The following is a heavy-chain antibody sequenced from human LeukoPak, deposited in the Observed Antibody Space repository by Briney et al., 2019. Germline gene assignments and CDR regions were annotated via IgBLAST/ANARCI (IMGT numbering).Heavy chain of an antibody. CDR2: IYYSGST. D-gene: IGHD4-17*01. Sequence: SETLSLTCTVSGGSISSYYWSWIRQPPGKGLEWIGYIYYSGSTNYNPSLKSRVTISVDPSKNQFSLKLSSVTAADTAVYYCARAPDGDFYMDVWGKGTTVTVSS. V-gene: IGHV4-59*01. J-gene: IGHJ6*03. CDR1: GGSISSYY. CDR3: ARAPDGDFYMDV.